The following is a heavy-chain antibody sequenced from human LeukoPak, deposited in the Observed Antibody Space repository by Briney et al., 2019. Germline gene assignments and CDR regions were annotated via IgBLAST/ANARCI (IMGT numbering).Heavy chain of an antibody. Sequence: ASVKVSCKASGGTFSSYAISWVRQAPGQGLEWMGWISAYNGNTNYAQKLQGRVTMTTDTSTSTAYMELRSLRSDDTAVYYCARDVRMRYCSSTSCLYYFDYWGQGTLVTVSS. V-gene: IGHV1-18*01. J-gene: IGHJ4*02. CDR2: ISAYNGNT. D-gene: IGHD2-2*01. CDR3: ARDVRMRYCSSTSCLYYFDY. CDR1: GGTFSSYA.